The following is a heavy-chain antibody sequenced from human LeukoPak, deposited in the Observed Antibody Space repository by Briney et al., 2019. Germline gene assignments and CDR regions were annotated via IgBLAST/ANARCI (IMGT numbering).Heavy chain of an antibody. CDR2: IYYSGST. Sequence: SETLSLTCTVSGGSISSYYWSWIRQPPGKGLEWIGYIYYSGSTNYNPSLKSRVTISVDTSKNQFSLKLSSVTAADTAVYYCARGAFTIFGVALYYFDYWGQGTLVAVPS. CDR1: GGSISSYY. J-gene: IGHJ4*02. D-gene: IGHD3-3*01. CDR3: ARGAFTIFGVALYYFDY. V-gene: IGHV4-59*01.